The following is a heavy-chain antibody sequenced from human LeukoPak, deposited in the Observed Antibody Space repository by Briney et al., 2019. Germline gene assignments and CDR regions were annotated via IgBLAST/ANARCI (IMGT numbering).Heavy chain of an antibody. CDR2: ISDSGGST. Sequence: GGSLRLSCSASGFPFSSYAMHWVRQAPGKGLEYVSAISDSGGSTYYADSVKGRFTISRDNSKNTLYLQMSSLRAEDTAVYYCAKEDCGVDCSTFDYWGQGTLVTVSS. CDR3: AKEDCGVDCSTFDY. CDR1: GFPFSSYA. D-gene: IGHD2-21*02. V-gene: IGHV3-64D*09. J-gene: IGHJ4*02.